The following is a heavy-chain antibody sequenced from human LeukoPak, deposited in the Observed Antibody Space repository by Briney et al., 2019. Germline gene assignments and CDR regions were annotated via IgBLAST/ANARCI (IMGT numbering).Heavy chain of an antibody. CDR1: GGSFTGYF. D-gene: IGHD3-22*01. Sequence: PSETLSLTCAVSGGSFTGYFWSWIRQPPGKGLEWIGEINQSGSTNYKPSLKSRVTISVDTSKNQFSLKLSSVTAADTAVYYCARVPFYYDSSGPYYYYYGMDVWGQGTTVTVSS. J-gene: IGHJ6*02. CDR3: ARVPFYYDSSGPYYYYYGMDV. CDR2: INQSGST. V-gene: IGHV4-34*01.